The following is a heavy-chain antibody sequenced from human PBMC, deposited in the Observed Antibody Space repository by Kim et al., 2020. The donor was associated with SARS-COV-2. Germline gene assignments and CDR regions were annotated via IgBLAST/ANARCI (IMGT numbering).Heavy chain of an antibody. CDR1: GFTFSSYG. V-gene: IGHV3-33*01. CDR2: IWYDGSNK. CDR3: ARGWSMVRAKIDY. Sequence: GGSLRLSCAASGFTFSSYGMHWVRQAPGKGLEWVAVIWYDGSNKYYADSVKGRFTISRDNSKNTLYLQMNSLRAEDTAVYYCARGWSMVRAKIDYWGQGTLVTVSS. D-gene: IGHD3-10*01. J-gene: IGHJ4*02.